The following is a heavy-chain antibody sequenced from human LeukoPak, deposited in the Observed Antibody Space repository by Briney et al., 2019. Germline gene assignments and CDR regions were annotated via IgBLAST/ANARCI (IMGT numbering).Heavy chain of an antibody. CDR3: ATVSGGSYYGAFDI. V-gene: IGHV1-24*01. CDR1: GYTLTDLS. J-gene: IGHJ3*02. CDR2: FDPEDGET. D-gene: IGHD1-26*01. Sequence: ASVKVSCKVSGYTLTDLSMHWVRQAPGKGLEWMGGFDPEDGETIYAQKFQGRVTMTEDTSTDTAYMELSSLRSEDTAVYYCATVSGGSYYGAFDIWGQGTMVTVSS.